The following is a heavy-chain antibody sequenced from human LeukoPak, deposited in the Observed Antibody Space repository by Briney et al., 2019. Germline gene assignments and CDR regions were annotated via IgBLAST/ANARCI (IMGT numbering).Heavy chain of an antibody. Sequence: GASVKVSCKASGYTFTGYYMHWVRQAPGQGLEWMGWINPNSGGTNYAQKFQGRVTMTRDTSISTAYMELSRLRSDDTAVYYCARTRIHIPHTCRYCSSTSCYGAPYYYGMDVWGQGTTVTVSS. J-gene: IGHJ6*02. CDR2: INPNSGGT. CDR3: ARTRIHIPHTCRYCSSTSCYGAPYYYGMDV. V-gene: IGHV1-2*02. D-gene: IGHD2-2*01. CDR1: GYTFTGYY.